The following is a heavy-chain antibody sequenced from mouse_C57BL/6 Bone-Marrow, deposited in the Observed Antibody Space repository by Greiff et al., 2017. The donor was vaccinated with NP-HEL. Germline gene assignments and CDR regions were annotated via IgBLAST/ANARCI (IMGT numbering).Heavy chain of an antibody. J-gene: IGHJ1*03. D-gene: IGHD2-10*02. Sequence: EVKLVESGGGLVQSGRSLRLSCATSGFTFSDFYMEWVRQAPGKGLEWIAASRNKANDYTTEYSSSVKGRFIVSRDTSQSILYLQMNALRAEDSAIYYCARDGGAYGFWYFDVWGTGTTVTVSS. V-gene: IGHV7-1*01. CDR2: SRNKANDYTT. CDR1: GFTFSDFY. CDR3: ARDGGAYGFWYFDV.